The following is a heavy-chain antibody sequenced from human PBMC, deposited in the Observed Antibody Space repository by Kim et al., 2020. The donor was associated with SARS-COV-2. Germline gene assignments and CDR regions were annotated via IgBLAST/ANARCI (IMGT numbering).Heavy chain of an antibody. CDR2: ISSDSTNT. Sequence: GGSLRLSCAGSGFSFKDYWMNWVRQAPGKGLEWVSSISSDSTNTYYADSVKGRFTISRDNAKNSLYLQMNSLRVEDTAVYYCARGETGVGTTSEYWGQGT. CDR3: ARGETGVGTTSEY. CDR1: GFSFKDYW. J-gene: IGHJ4*02. D-gene: IGHD7-27*01. V-gene: IGHV3-21*01.